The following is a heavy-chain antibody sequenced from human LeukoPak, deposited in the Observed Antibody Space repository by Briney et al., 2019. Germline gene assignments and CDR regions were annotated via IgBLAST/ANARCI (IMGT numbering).Heavy chain of an antibody. CDR3: ARINWNPDY. J-gene: IGHJ4*02. V-gene: IGHV4-34*01. CDR2: INHSGST. D-gene: IGHD1-20*01. Sequence: SSETLSLTCAVYGGSFSGYYWSWIRQPPGKGLEWIGEINHSGSTNYNPSLKSRVTISVDTSKNQFSLKLSSLTAADTAVYYCARINWNPDYWGQGTLVTVSS. CDR1: GGSFSGYY.